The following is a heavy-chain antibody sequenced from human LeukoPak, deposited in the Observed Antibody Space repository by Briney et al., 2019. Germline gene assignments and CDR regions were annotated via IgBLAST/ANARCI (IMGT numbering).Heavy chain of an antibody. CDR2: ISGSGGSS. CDR1: GFTFSSYA. CDR3: AKGFAYQLPHSTFDY. J-gene: IGHJ4*02. Sequence: GGSLRLSCAASGFTFSSYAMSWVRQAPGKGLEWVSAISGSGGSSYYADSVKGRFTISRDNSKNTLYLQMNSLRAEDTAVYYCAKGFAYQLPHSTFDYWGQGTLVTVSS. D-gene: IGHD2-2*01. V-gene: IGHV3-23*01.